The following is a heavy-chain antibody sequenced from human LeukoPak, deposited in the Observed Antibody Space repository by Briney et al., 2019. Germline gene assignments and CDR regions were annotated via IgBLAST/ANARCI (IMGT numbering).Heavy chain of an antibody. J-gene: IGHJ4*02. CDR2: INHSGGT. Sequence: SEALSLTCAVKGGSFIGYSWNWIRNPPVKGLEWIGEINHSGGTNYNPSLKSRVTISVDTSKKQFSLKLSSVTAADTAVYYCARGVDYYGVWGQGTLVTVSS. CDR3: ARGVDYYGV. D-gene: IGHD3-10*01. V-gene: IGHV4-34*01. CDR1: GGSFIGYS.